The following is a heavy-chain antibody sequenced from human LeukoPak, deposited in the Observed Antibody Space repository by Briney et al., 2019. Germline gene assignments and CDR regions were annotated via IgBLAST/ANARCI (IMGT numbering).Heavy chain of an antibody. CDR2: IWYDGSDK. D-gene: IGHD1-26*01. J-gene: IGHJ4*02. V-gene: IGHV3-33*01. CDR1: GFTFSSYG. CDR3: ARETSGSLGDY. Sequence: GGSLRLSCAASGFTFSSYGMHWVRQAPGKGLEGVAVIWYDGSDKYYADSVKGRFTISRDNSENTLYLQMNSLRAEDTAVYYCARETSGSLGDYWGQGTLVTVSS.